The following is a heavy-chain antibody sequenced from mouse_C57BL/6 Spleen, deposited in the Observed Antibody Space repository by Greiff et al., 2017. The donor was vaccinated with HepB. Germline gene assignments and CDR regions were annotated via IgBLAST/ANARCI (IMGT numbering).Heavy chain of an antibody. Sequence: QVQLQQSGAELVRPGASVTLSCKASGYTFTDYEMHWVKQTPVHGLEWIGAIDPETGGTAYNQKFKGKAILTADKSSSTAYMELRSLTSEDSAVYYCTRLDTTVVAFDDWGQGTTLTVSS. CDR1: GYTFTDYE. J-gene: IGHJ2*01. CDR2: IDPETGGT. V-gene: IGHV1-15*01. CDR3: TRLDTTVVAFDD. D-gene: IGHD1-1*01.